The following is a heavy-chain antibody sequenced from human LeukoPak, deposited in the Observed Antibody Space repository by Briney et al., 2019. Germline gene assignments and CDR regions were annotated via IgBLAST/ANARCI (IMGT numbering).Heavy chain of an antibody. CDR3: ASDYYDSSGYGPYFDY. Sequence: PGRSLRLSCAASGFTFSSYAMHWVRQAPGKGLEWVAVISYDGSNKYYADSVKGRFTISRDNSKNTLYLQMNSLRAEDTAVYYCASDYYDSSGYGPYFDYWGQGTLVTVSS. D-gene: IGHD3-22*01. CDR1: GFTFSSYA. V-gene: IGHV3-30*04. J-gene: IGHJ4*02. CDR2: ISYDGSNK.